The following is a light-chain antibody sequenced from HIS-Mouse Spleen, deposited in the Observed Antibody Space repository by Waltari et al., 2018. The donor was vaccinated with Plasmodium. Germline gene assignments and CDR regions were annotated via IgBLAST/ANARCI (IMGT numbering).Light chain of an antibody. Sequence: QSALTQPPTASGSPGQSVTISCTGTSSDVGGYNYVSWYKQHPGKAPKLMIYKVSKRPSGVPCRFSGSKSGNTSSLTVSGLQAEDEADYYCSSYAGSNNLVVGGGTKLTVL. CDR3: SSYAGSNNLV. CDR2: KVS. V-gene: IGLV2-8*01. J-gene: IGLJ2*01. CDR1: SSDVGGYNY.